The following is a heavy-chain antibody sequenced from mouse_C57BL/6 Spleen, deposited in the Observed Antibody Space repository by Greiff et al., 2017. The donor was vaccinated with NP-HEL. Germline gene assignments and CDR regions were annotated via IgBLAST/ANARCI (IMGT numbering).Heavy chain of an antibody. D-gene: IGHD5-1*01. J-gene: IGHJ2*01. Sequence: VQGVESGPELVKPGASVKISCKASGYAFSSSWMNWVKQRPGKGLEWIGRIYPGDGDTNYNGKFKGKATLTADKSSSTAYMQLSSLTSEDSAVYFCASVPDFDYWGQGTTLTVSS. CDR2: IYPGDGDT. V-gene: IGHV1-82*01. CDR3: ASVPDFDY. CDR1: GYAFSSSW.